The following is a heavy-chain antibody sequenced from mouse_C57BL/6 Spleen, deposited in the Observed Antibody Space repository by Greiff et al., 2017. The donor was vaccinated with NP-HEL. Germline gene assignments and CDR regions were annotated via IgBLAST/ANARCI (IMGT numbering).Heavy chain of an antibody. J-gene: IGHJ4*01. Sequence: VHLVESGAELARPGASVKLSCKASGYTFTSYGISWVKQRTGQGLEWIGEIYPRSGNTYYNEKFKGKATLTADKSSSTAYMELRSLTSEDSAVYFCARSGNWVYAMDYWGQGTSVTVSS. V-gene: IGHV1-81*01. D-gene: IGHD4-1*01. CDR3: ARSGNWVYAMDY. CDR1: GYTFTSYG. CDR2: IYPRSGNT.